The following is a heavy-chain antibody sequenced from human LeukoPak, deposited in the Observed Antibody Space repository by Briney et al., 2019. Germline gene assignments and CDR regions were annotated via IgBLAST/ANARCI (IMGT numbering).Heavy chain of an antibody. CDR1: VFTFSSHR. Sequence: GGSLRLSCVASVFTFSSHRMNWVRPPPAKGREGVSSISCSKRYICNAHSVKGRFTISRDNAKNSLYLQMNSLRAEDTAVYYCARSRVRGTCEYWGQGTRVTVSS. J-gene: IGHJ4*02. CDR3: ARSRVRGTCEY. V-gene: IGHV3-21*01. D-gene: IGHD3-10*02. CDR2: ISCSKRYI.